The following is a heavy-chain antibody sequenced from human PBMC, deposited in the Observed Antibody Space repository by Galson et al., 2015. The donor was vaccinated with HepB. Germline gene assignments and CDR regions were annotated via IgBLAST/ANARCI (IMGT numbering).Heavy chain of an antibody. CDR1: GFTFSSYG. CDR2: ISYDGSNK. V-gene: IGHV3-30*03. J-gene: IGHJ6*02. D-gene: IGHD2-2*02. Sequence: SLRLSCAASGFTFSSYGMHWVRQAPGKGLEWVAVISYDGSNKYYADSVKGRFTISRDNSKNTLYLQMNSLRAEDTAVYYCASGYCSSTSCYTWGGIYYYYYGMDVWGQGTTVTVSS. CDR3: ASGYCSSTSCYTWGGIYYYYYGMDV.